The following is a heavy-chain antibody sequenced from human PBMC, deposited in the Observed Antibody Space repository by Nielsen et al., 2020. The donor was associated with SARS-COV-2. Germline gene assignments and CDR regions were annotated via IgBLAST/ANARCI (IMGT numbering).Heavy chain of an antibody. CDR3: ARDAGLLEITIFGVVSKGYGMDV. J-gene: IGHJ6*02. CDR1: GFTFSSYS. D-gene: IGHD3-3*01. Sequence: GGSLKISCAASGFTFSSYSMNWVRQAPGKGLEWVSSISSSSSYIYYADSVKGRFTISRDNAKNSLYLQMNSLRAEDTAVYYCARDAGLLEITIFGVVSKGYGMDVWGQGTTVTVSS. CDR2: ISSSSSYI. V-gene: IGHV3-21*01.